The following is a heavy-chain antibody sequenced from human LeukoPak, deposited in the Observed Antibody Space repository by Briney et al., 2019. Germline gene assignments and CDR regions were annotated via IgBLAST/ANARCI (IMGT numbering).Heavy chain of an antibody. D-gene: IGHD3-22*01. CDR1: GGTFSSYA. V-gene: IGHV1-69*04. J-gene: IGHJ4*02. CDR2: IIPILGIA. Sequence: ASVKVSCKASGGTFSSYAISWVRQAPGQGLEWMGRIIPILGIANYAQKFQGRVTITADKSTSTAYMELSSLRSEDTAVYYCAREYYDSSGKIDYWGQGTLVTVSS. CDR3: AREYYDSSGKIDY.